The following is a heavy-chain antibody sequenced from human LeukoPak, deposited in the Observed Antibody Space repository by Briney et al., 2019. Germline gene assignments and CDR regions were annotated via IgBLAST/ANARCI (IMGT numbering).Heavy chain of an antibody. Sequence: PGGSLRLSCAASGFTVRSYYMAWVRQAPGKGLEWVSVIYSGGDTYYADSVKGRFTISRDNSKNMIYLEMSSLKAEDTAVYYCAKERNLEIAVAGTIFDYWGQGTLVTASS. CDR2: IYSGGDT. CDR1: GFTVRSYY. CDR3: AKERNLEIAVAGTIFDY. J-gene: IGHJ4*02. D-gene: IGHD6-19*01. V-gene: IGHV3-66*01.